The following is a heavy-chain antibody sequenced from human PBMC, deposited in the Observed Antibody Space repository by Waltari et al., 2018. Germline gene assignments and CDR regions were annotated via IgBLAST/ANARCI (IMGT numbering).Heavy chain of an antibody. CDR1: GGTFSSYA. J-gene: IGHJ4*02. CDR2: IIPILGTA. D-gene: IGHD6-19*01. V-gene: IGHV1-69*01. Sequence: QVQLVQSGAEVKKPGSSVKVSCKASGGTFSSYAISWVRQAPGQGLEWMGGIIPILGTANDAQKYPGRATITADESTSTAYMELSSRRSEDTAVYYCARDPPNYSSGSFDYWGQGTLVTVSS. CDR3: ARDPPNYSSGSFDY.